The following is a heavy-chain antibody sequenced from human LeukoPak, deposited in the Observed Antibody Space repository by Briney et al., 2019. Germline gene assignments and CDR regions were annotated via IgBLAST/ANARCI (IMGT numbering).Heavy chain of an antibody. CDR2: ISAYNGNT. CDR1: GYTFTSYD. D-gene: IGHD2-15*01. Sequence: EASVKVSCKASGYTFTSYDINWVRQATGQGLEWMGWISAYNGNTNYAQKLQGRVTMTTDTSTSTAYMELRSLRSDDTAVYYCARVGRSNWFDPWGQGTLVTVSS. V-gene: IGHV1-18*01. CDR3: ARVGRSNWFDP. J-gene: IGHJ5*02.